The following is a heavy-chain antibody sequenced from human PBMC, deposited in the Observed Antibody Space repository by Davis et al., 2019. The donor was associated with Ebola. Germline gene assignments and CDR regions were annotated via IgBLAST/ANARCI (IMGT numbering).Heavy chain of an antibody. CDR3: AKGTTPSY. CDR1: GFTFSTYS. V-gene: IGHV3-21*01. D-gene: IGHD4-11*01. CDR2: ISSDSDYI. Sequence: GESLKISCAASGFTFSTYSMSWVRQAPGKGLEWVSSISSDSDYIYYADSAKGRFTISRDDSKNTLYLQMNSLRAEDTAVYYCAKGTTPSYWGQGTLVTVSS. J-gene: IGHJ4*02.